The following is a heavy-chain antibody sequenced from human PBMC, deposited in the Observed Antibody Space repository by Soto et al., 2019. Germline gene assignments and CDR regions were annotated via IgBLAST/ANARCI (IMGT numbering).Heavy chain of an antibody. D-gene: IGHD3-3*01. V-gene: IGHV5-10-1*01. CDR3: ARHGGRKSTIFGVVKRNLHHYGMDV. Sequence: PGESLKISCKGSGYSFTSYWISWVRQMPGKGLEWMGRIDPSDSYTNYSPSFQGHVTISADKSISTAYLQWSSLKASDTAMYYCARHGGRKSTIFGVVKRNLHHYGMDVWGQGTTVTVSS. J-gene: IGHJ6*02. CDR1: GYSFTSYW. CDR2: IDPSDSYT.